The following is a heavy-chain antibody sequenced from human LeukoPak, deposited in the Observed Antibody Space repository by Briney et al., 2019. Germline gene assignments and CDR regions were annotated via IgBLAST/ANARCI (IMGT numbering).Heavy chain of an antibody. CDR3: ASAERLEYYDYVWGSYAPFDP. V-gene: IGHV4-39*07. Sequence: SETLSLTCTVSGGSISSSSYYWGWIRQPPGKGLEWIGSIYHSGSTNYNPSLKSRVTISVDTSKNQFSLKLSSVTAADTAVYYCASAERLEYYDYVWGSYAPFDPWGQGTLVTVSS. D-gene: IGHD3-16*01. CDR2: IYHSGST. CDR1: GGSISSSSYY. J-gene: IGHJ5*02.